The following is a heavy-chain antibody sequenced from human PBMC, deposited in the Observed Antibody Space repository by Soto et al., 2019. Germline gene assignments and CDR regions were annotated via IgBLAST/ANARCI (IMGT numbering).Heavy chain of an antibody. V-gene: IGHV3-48*02. D-gene: IGHD3-22*01. CDR2: ISNGGNTI. CDR1: GFTFSSYS. J-gene: IGHJ4*02. Sequence: PGGSLRLSCAASGFTFSSYSMNWVRQAPGKGLEWVSYISNGGNTIYYADSVKGRFTISRDNAKNSLYLRMNSLRDEDTAVYYCARGKYYDRSGYRYYFDYWGQGTLVPVSS. CDR3: ARGKYYDRSGYRYYFDY.